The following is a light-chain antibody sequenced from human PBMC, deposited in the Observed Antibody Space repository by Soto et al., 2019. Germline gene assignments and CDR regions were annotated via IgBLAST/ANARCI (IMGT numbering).Light chain of an antibody. CDR3: SSYTSENAYV. J-gene: IGLJ1*01. Sequence: QSVLTQPASVSGSPGQSITISCTGTSRDVGAYNYVSWYQQHPGKAPKLMIYEVTNRPSGVSNRFSGSKSGNTASLTISGLQTEDEADYYCSSYTSENAYVFGTGTKVTVL. CDR1: SRDVGAYNY. V-gene: IGLV2-14*01. CDR2: EVT.